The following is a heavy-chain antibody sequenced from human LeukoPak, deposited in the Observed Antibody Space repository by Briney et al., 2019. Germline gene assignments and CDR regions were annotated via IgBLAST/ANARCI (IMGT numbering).Heavy chain of an antibody. J-gene: IGHJ4*02. D-gene: IGHD3-10*01. CDR1: GYTFTSYY. CDR2: INPSGGST. Sequence: ASVKVSCKASGYTFTSYYMHWVRQAPGQGLEWMGIINPSGGSTSYAQKFQGRVTMTRDTSTSTVYMELSSLRSEDTAVYYCARDGYGSGSYPTYYFDYWGQGTLVTVSS. CDR3: ARDGYGSGSYPTYYFDY. V-gene: IGHV1-46*01.